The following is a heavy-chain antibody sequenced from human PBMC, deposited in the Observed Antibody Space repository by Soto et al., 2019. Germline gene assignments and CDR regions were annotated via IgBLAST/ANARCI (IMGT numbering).Heavy chain of an antibody. CDR1: GFTVSSNY. CDR2: IYSGGST. CDR3: ARDDRGHYYGSGSYYRDAFDI. Sequence: GGSLRLSCAASGFTVSSNYMSWVRQAPGKGLEWVSVIYSGGSTYYADSVKGRFTISRDNSKNTLYLQMNSLRAEDTAVYYCARDDRGHYYGSGSYYRDAFDIWGQGTMVTVSS. V-gene: IGHV3-66*01. D-gene: IGHD3-10*01. J-gene: IGHJ3*02.